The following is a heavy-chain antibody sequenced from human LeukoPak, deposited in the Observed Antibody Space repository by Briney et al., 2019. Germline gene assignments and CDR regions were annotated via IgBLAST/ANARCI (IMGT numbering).Heavy chain of an antibody. CDR3: ARGGGYGGIDWYFDL. CDR2: INHSGST. J-gene: IGHJ2*01. Sequence: SETLSLTCAVYGGSFSGYYWSWIRQPPGKGLGWIGEINHSGSTNYNPSLKSRVTISVDTSKNQFSLKLSSVTAADTAVYYCARGGGYGGIDWYFDLWGRGTLFTVSS. D-gene: IGHD4-23*01. CDR1: GGSFSGYY. V-gene: IGHV4-34*01.